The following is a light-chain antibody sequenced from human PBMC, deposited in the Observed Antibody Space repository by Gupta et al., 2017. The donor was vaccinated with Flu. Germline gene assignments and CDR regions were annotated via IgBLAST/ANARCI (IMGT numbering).Light chain of an antibody. CDR2: DAT. CDR1: QDITNY. Sequence: DIQMTQSPSSLSASVGDRVTITCQASQDITNYLNWYQQKPGKGPKLLIYDATNVETGVPSRFSGSGSGTDFTLTISSLQPEDIATYYCQQYDDLPLTFGGGTKVEIK. V-gene: IGKV1-33*01. CDR3: QQYDDLPLT. J-gene: IGKJ4*01.